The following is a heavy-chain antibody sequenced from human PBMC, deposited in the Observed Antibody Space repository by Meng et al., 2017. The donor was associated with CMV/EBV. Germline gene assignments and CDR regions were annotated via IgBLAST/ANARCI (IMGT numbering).Heavy chain of an antibody. Sequence: QVQLQEAGPGLVKPSQTLSPSCTVSGGSISSGDYYWSWIRQPPGEGLEWIGSIYYSGSTYYNPSLKSRVTISVATTKNQLSLKLSSVTAADTAVYYCAREGDNPFDYWGQGTLVTVSS. CDR3: AREGDNPFDY. J-gene: IGHJ4*02. D-gene: IGHD2-21*02. CDR1: GGSISSGDYY. V-gene: IGHV4-30-4*08. CDR2: IYYSGST.